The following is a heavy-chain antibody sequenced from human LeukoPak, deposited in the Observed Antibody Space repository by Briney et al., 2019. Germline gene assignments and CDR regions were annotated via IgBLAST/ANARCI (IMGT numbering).Heavy chain of an antibody. V-gene: IGHV3-33*01. Sequence: GGSLRLSCAASGFTFNNYGMHWVRQAPGRGLEWVALLWYDGTNENYADSVKGRFTISRDNSKNTMYLQMNNLRAEDTAVYYCTRRGTPNAFDLWGQGTMVTVSS. CDR3: TRRGTPNAFDL. J-gene: IGHJ3*01. CDR2: LWYDGTNE. CDR1: GFTFNNYG. D-gene: IGHD3-16*01.